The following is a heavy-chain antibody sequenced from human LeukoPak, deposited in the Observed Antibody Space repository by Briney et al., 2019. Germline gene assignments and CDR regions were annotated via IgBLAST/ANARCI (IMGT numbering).Heavy chain of an antibody. CDR3: VSSGYKYFDY. V-gene: IGHV4-39*07. Sequence: SETLSLTCTVSGGSISSSSYYWGWIRQPPGKGLEWIGSIYYSGSTYYNPSLKSRVTISVDTSKNQFSLKLSSVTAADTAVYYCVSSGYKYFDYWGQGTLVTVSS. J-gene: IGHJ4*02. D-gene: IGHD3-22*01. CDR2: IYYSGST. CDR1: GGSISSSSYY.